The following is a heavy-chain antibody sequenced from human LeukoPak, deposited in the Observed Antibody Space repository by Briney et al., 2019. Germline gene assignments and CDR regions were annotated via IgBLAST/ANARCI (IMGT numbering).Heavy chain of an antibody. CDR2: ISGSGGST. CDR1: GFTFSSYA. V-gene: IGHV3-23*01. Sequence: GGSLRLSCAASGFTFSSYAMSWVRQAPGKGLEWVSAISGSGGSTYYADSVKGRFTISRDNSKSTLYLQMNSLRADDTAVYYCAKDSSSWYQGDFFNCWGQGTLVTVSS. D-gene: IGHD6-13*01. J-gene: IGHJ4*02. CDR3: AKDSSSWYQGDFFNC.